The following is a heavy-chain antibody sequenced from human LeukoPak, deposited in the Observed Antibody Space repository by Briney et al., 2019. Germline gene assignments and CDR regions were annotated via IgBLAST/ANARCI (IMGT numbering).Heavy chain of an antibody. CDR3: AKEAAAWDFDY. J-gene: IGHJ4*02. CDR1: GFTFSNYA. Sequence: SGGSLRPSCAASGFTFSNYAMSWVRQAPGKGLEWVSTIFSSANSTYYADSVKGRFTISRDNSKNTLYLQMNSLRAEDTAIYYCAKEAAAWDFDYWGQGTLVTVSS. D-gene: IGHD6-13*01. V-gene: IGHV3-23*01. CDR2: IFSSANST.